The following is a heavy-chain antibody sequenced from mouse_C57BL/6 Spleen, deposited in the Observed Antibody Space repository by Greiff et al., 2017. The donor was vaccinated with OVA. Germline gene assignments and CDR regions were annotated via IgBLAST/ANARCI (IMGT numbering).Heavy chain of an antibody. Sequence: VKLQESGPELVKPGASVKISCKASGYAFSSSWMNWVKQRPGKGLEWIGRIYPGDGDTNYNGKFKDKATLTADKSSSTAYMQPSSLTSEDSAVYFCARRTTGFDYWGQGTTLTVSS. V-gene: IGHV1-82*01. D-gene: IGHD1-1*01. CDR1: GYAFSSSW. CDR3: ARRTTGFDY. J-gene: IGHJ2*01. CDR2: IYPGDGDT.